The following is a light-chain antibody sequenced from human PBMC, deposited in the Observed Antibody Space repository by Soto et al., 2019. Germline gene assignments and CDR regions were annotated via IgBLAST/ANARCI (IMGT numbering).Light chain of an antibody. CDR2: DAS. CDR1: QSVSSNY. Sequence: EIVLTQSPATLSVSPGERATLSCRASQSVSSNYLAWYQQRPGQAPRLLIYDASSRATGVPDRFSGSGSGTDFTLTISRLEPEDFAVYYCHQYGGSPGTLGQGTKGDIK. CDR3: HQYGGSPGT. J-gene: IGKJ1*01. V-gene: IGKV3-20*01.